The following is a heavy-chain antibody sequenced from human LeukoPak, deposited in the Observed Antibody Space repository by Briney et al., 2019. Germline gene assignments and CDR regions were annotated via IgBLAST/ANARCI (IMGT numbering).Heavy chain of an antibody. CDR3: ARGLWFDH. Sequence: SETLSLTCTVSGGSISSYYWSWIRQPPGKGLEWIGYIYYSGSTNYNPSLKSRVTISVDTSKNQFSLKLGSVTAADTAVYYCARGLWFDHWGQGTLVTVSS. V-gene: IGHV4-59*01. CDR2: IYYSGST. CDR1: GGSISSYY. J-gene: IGHJ5*02.